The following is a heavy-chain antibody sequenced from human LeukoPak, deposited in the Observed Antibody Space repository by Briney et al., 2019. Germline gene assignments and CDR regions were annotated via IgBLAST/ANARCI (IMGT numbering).Heavy chain of an antibody. J-gene: IGHJ4*02. CDR1: EFTFSDYW. V-gene: IGHV3-7*01. D-gene: IGHD3-10*02. Sequence: GGSRRLSGEASEFTFSDYWMSWVRQAPGKGLEWVANIKQDASKKYHVDSVKGRFTISRDNAKNSLYLQMNSLRADDTAVYFCARDGDYDRNYRSGFDYWGQGTLVTVSS. CDR3: ARDGDYDRNYRSGFDY. CDR2: IKQDASKK.